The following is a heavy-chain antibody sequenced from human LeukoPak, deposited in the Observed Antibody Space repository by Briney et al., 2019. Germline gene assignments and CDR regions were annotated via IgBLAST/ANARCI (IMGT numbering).Heavy chain of an antibody. CDR3: ARNVVSVEWLPLDY. CDR1: GGSXXSGDYY. D-gene: IGHD3-3*01. CDR2: IYYSGST. J-gene: IGHJ4*02. V-gene: IGHV4-30-4*08. Sequence: XTVXGGSXXSGDYYWSWIRQPQGKGLEWIEYIYYSGSTYYNPSLKSRVTISVDTSKNQFSLKLSSVTAADTAVYYCARNVVSVEWLPLDYWGQGTLVTVSS.